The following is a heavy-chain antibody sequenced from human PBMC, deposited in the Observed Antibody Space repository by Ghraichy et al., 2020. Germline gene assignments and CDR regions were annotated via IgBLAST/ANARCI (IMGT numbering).Heavy chain of an antibody. CDR1: GFTFSTYS. D-gene: IGHD1-26*01. J-gene: IGHJ4*02. V-gene: IGHV3-48*02. Sequence: GGSLRLSCAASGFTFSTYSMNWVRQAPGKGLEWVSYISSSSSIIYYADSVKGRFTISRDNAKNSLYLQMNSLSDEDTAVYYCARDIQSWSYLADYWGQGTLVTVSS. CDR2: ISSSSSII. CDR3: ARDIQSWSYLADY.